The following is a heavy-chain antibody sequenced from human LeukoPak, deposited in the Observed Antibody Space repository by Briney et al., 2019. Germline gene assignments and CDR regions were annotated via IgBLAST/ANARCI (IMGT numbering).Heavy chain of an antibody. CDR1: GGTFSSYA. CDR3: ARVQQLVLDY. CDR2: IIPIFGTA. Sequence: GASVKVSCKASGGTFSSYAISWVRQAPGQGLEWMGGIIPIFGTANYAQKFQGRVTITADESTSTAYMELSSLRSEDTAEYYCARVQQLVLDYWGQGTLVTVSS. D-gene: IGHD6-6*01. V-gene: IGHV1-69*13. J-gene: IGHJ4*02.